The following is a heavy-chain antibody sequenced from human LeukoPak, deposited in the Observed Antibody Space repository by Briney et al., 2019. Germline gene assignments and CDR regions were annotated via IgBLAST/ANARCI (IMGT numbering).Heavy chain of an antibody. D-gene: IGHD3-10*01. Sequence: SEALSLTCTVSGGSIGSYYWSWIRQPPGKGLEWIGYIYYSGSTKYNPSLKSRVTISVDTSKNQFSLKMSSVTAADTAVYYCARNHGSGRGEWFDPWGQGTLVTVSS. CDR1: GGSIGSYY. CDR3: ARNHGSGRGEWFDP. J-gene: IGHJ5*02. CDR2: IYYSGST. V-gene: IGHV4-59*01.